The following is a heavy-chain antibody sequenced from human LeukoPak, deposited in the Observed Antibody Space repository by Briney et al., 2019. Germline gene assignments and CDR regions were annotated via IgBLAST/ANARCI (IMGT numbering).Heavy chain of an antibody. D-gene: IGHD1-1*01. CDR2: INHSGST. V-gene: IGHV4-34*01. CDR3: ARGWERLRGYNY. CDR1: GGSFSGYY. Sequence: PSETLSLTCAVYGGSFSGYYWSWIRQPPGKGLEWIGEINHSGSTNYNPSLKSRVTISVDTSKNQFSLKLSPVTAADTAVYYCARGWERLRGYNYWGQGTLVTVSS. J-gene: IGHJ4*02.